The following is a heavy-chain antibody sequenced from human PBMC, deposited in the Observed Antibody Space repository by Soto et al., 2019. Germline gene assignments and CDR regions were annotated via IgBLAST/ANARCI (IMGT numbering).Heavy chain of an antibody. CDR2: INHSGST. J-gene: IGHJ3*02. D-gene: IGHD2-2*01. CDR3: ARERDCSSTSCYLTPFDI. CDR1: GGSFSGYY. Sequence: QVQLQQWGAGLLKPSETLSLTCAVYGGSFSGYYWGWIRQPPGKGLEWIGEINHSGSTNYNPSLKSRVTISVDTSRNHCSLKLSSVTAADTAVYYCARERDCSSTSCYLTPFDIWGQGTMVTVSS. V-gene: IGHV4-34*01.